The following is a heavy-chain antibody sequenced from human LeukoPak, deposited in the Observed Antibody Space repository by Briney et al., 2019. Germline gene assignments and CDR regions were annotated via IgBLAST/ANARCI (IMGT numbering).Heavy chain of an antibody. Sequence: GGSLRLSCAASGFTFSDYYMSWIRQAPGKGLEWVSYISSSSSYTNYADSVKGRFTISRDNAKNSLYLQTNSLRAEDTAVYYCARDVSVVRGVEFDYWGQGTLVTVSS. D-gene: IGHD3-10*01. J-gene: IGHJ4*02. V-gene: IGHV3-11*06. CDR1: GFTFSDYY. CDR2: ISSSSSYT. CDR3: ARDVSVVRGVEFDY.